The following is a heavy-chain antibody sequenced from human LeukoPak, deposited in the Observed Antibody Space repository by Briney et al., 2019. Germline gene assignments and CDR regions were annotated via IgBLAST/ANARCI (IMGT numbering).Heavy chain of an antibody. Sequence: SVKVSCKASGGTFSSYAISWVRQAPGQGLEWMGRIIPIFGIANYAQKFQGRVTNTADKSTSTAYMELSSLRSEDTAAYYCARQDGYNLRGIGPIDPWGQGTLVTVSS. CDR1: GGTFSSYA. CDR2: IIPIFGIA. J-gene: IGHJ5*02. CDR3: ARQDGYNLRGIGPIDP. V-gene: IGHV1-69*04. D-gene: IGHD5-24*01.